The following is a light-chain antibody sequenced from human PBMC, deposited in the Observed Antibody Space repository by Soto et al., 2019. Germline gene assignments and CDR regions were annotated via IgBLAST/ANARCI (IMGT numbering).Light chain of an antibody. CDR2: DVS. J-gene: IGLJ2*01. CDR3: SSYTSSSTLV. V-gene: IGLV2-14*01. Sequence: QSVLTQPASVSGSPGQSITISCTGTSSDVGGYNYVSWYQPHPGKAPKLMIYDVSNRPSGVSNRFSGYKSGNTASLTISGLQAEDEADYYCSSYTSSSTLVFGGGTKLTVL. CDR1: SSDVGGYNY.